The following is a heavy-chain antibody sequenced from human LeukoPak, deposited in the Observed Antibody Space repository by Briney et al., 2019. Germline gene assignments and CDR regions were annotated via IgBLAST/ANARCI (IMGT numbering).Heavy chain of an antibody. CDR2: ISSSGGNT. CDR3: ARDIVGATTDY. V-gene: IGHV3-23*01. J-gene: IGHJ4*02. D-gene: IGHD1-26*01. Sequence: PGGSLRLSCAASGFTFSSYAMSWVRQAPGKGLEWVSAISSSGGNTYYADSVKGRFTISRDNSRNTLYLQMNSLRAEDTAVYYCARDIVGATTDYWGQGTLVTVSS. CDR1: GFTFSSYA.